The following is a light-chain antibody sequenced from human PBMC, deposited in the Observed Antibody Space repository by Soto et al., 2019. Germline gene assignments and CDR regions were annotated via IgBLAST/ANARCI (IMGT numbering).Light chain of an antibody. Sequence: QTVVTQETSLTVSPGGTVTLTCASTTGAVTSGYYPNWYQQKPGQPPRALIYSTTYKHSWTPARFSGSLLGGKAALTLSGVQPEDEADYYCLLFDGDGVLFGGGTKLTVL. CDR1: TGAVTSGYY. V-gene: IGLV7-43*01. J-gene: IGLJ2*01. CDR3: LLFDGDGVL. CDR2: STT.